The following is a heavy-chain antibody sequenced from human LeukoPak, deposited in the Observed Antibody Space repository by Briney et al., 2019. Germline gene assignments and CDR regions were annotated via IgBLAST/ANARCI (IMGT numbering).Heavy chain of an antibody. CDR1: GFTFSSYA. D-gene: IGHD2-2*01. Sequence: QSGGSLRLSCAASGFTFSSYAMSWVRQAPGKGLEWVSAISGSGGSTYYADSVKGRFTISRDNSKSTLYLQMNSLRAEDTAVYYCAKAGSSRTAPFGYWGQGALVTVSS. J-gene: IGHJ4*02. CDR2: ISGSGGST. V-gene: IGHV3-23*01. CDR3: AKAGSSRTAPFGY.